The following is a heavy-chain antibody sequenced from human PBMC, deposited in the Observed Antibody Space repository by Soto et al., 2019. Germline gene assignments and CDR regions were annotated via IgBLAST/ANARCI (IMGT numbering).Heavy chain of an antibody. Sequence: QVQVVESGGGLVKPGGSLRLSCAASGFTFSDYYMSWIRQAPGKGREWVSFISSSSDSTKYADSVKGRFTISRDNAKNTPYLQLNSLRAEDTAVYYCARGGVKGTTSRGQVYNWGQGTLVTVSS. V-gene: IGHV3-11*06. D-gene: IGHD1-7*01. CDR2: ISSSSDST. CDR1: GFTFSDYY. J-gene: IGHJ4*02. CDR3: ARGGVKGTTSRGQVYN.